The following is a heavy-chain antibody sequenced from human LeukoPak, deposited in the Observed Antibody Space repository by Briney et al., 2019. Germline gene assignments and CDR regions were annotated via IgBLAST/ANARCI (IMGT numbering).Heavy chain of an antibody. CDR3: ARGIYGPYYFDS. D-gene: IGHD2/OR15-2a*01. V-gene: IGHV3-53*01. CDR2: IYTAGHT. CDR1: GFTVTTYY. J-gene: IGHJ4*02. Sequence: GGSLRLSCAASGFTVTTYYMSWVRQAPGKGLEWISVIYTAGHTYYADSVEGRFAISRDNSNNTLYLQMNSLRAEDTAVYYCARGIYGPYYFDSWGQGTLVTVSS.